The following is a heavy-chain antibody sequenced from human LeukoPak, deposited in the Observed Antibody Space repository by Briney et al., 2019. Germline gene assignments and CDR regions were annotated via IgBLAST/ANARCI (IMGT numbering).Heavy chain of an antibody. CDR2: ISSSGSTI. CDR3: ANLDLAAMVRGVPKFDP. D-gene: IGHD3-10*01. CDR1: GFTFSSYE. J-gene: IGHJ5*02. V-gene: IGHV3-48*03. Sequence: GGSLGLSCAASGFTFSSYEMDWVRQAPGKGLEWVSYISSSGSTIYYADSVKGRFTISRDNSKNTLYLQMNSLRAEDTAVYYCANLDLAAMVRGVPKFDPWGQGTLVTVSS.